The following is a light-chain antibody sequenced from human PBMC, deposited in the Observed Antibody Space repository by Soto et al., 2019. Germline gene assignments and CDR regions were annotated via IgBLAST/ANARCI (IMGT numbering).Light chain of an antibody. J-gene: IGKJ5*01. Sequence: EIVLTQSPGTLSLSPGERATLSCRASQSVSSSCLAWYQQKPGQAPRLLIYGASSRAIGIPDRFSGSGSGTDFTLTISRLEPEDFAVYYCQQYGSSPPITFGQGTRLEIK. CDR1: QSVSSSC. CDR2: GAS. CDR3: QQYGSSPPIT. V-gene: IGKV3-20*01.